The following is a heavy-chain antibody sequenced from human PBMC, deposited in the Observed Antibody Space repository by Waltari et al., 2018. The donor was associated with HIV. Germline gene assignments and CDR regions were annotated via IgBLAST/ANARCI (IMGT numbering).Heavy chain of an antibody. J-gene: IGHJ6*02. CDR1: GYPFTRHG. CDR3: ARGGGDYKGRYYYYGMDV. D-gene: IGHD4-17*01. Sequence: QVQLVQSGAEVKKPGASVKVSCKASGYPFTRHGVSRVRQAPGPGFRRMGWISAYNGNTNYAQKLQGRVTMTTDTSTSTAYMELRSLRSDDTAVYYCARGGGDYKGRYYYYGMDVWGQGTTVTVSS. CDR2: ISAYNGNT. V-gene: IGHV1-18*01.